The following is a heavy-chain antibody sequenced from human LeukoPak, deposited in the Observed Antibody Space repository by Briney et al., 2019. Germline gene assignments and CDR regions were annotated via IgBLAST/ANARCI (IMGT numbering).Heavy chain of an antibody. J-gene: IGHJ6*03. CDR1: AGSIGSPY. CDR2: IYYNGHT. Sequence: TSETLSLTCTVSAGSIGSPYWSWIRQPPGKGLESTGYIYYNGHTNYNPSLKSRVTISVDTSKNQFTLKLSSVTAADTAVYYCATILPVNYYMDVWGKGTTVTVSS. V-gene: IGHV4-59*11. D-gene: IGHD2-21*01. CDR3: ATILPVNYYMDV.